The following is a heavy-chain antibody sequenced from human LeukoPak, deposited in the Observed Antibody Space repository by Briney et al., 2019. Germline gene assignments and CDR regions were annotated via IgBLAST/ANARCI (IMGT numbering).Heavy chain of an antibody. CDR1: GGSFSGYP. V-gene: IGHV4-30-2*01. CDR2: IYHSGST. Sequence: SETLSLTCAVYGGSFSGYPWSWIRQPPGKGLEWIGYIYHSGSTYYNPSLKSRVTISVDRSKNQFSLKLSSVTAADTAVYYCARADGGNSFDYWGQGTLVTVSS. D-gene: IGHD5-24*01. J-gene: IGHJ4*02. CDR3: ARADGGNSFDY.